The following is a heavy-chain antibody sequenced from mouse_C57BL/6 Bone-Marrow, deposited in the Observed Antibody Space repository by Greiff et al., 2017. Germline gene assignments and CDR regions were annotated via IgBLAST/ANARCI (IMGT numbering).Heavy chain of an antibody. CDR1: GYTFTSYW. CDR2: IDPSDSYT. J-gene: IGHJ3*01. D-gene: IGHD1-1*01. CDR3: ASSYYGSSPWFAY. Sequence: VQLQQPGAELVMPGASVKLSCKASGYTFTSYWMHWVKQRPGQGLEWIGEIDPSDSYTNYNQKFKGKSTLTVDKSSSTAYMQLSSLTSEDSAVYYCASSYYGSSPWFAYWGQETLVTVSA. V-gene: IGHV1-69*01.